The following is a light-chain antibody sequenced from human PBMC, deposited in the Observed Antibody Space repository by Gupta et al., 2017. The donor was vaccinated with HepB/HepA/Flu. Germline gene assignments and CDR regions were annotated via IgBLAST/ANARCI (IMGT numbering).Light chain of an antibody. Sequence: DIQMTQSPSTLSASVGDRVTITCRASQNINNWLAWYQQKPGKAPKLLIYKASRLQSGVPSRFCGRGSGTEFSLTISSLQPDDFATYYCQQFDNYSGETCGPGTKVEIK. CDR3: QQFDNYSGET. V-gene: IGKV1-5*03. J-gene: IGKJ1*01. CDR2: KAS. CDR1: QNINNW.